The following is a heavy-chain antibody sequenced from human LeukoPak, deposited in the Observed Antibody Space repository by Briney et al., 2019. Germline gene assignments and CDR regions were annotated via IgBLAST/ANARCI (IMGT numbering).Heavy chain of an antibody. CDR3: ARDPYYYDSSGYYPFDY. CDR2: IYSNGVT. D-gene: IGHD3-22*01. J-gene: IGHJ4*02. V-gene: IGHV3-53*01. Sequence: PGGSLRLSCAASGFTVSNNYMIWVRQAPGKGLEWVSLIYSNGVTNYADSVKGRFTISRDSSKNTLYLQMNSVRAEDTAVYYCARDPYYYDSSGYYPFDYWGQGTLVTVSS. CDR1: GFTVSNNY.